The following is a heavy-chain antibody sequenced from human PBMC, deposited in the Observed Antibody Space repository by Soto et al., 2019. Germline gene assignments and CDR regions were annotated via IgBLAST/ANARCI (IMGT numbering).Heavy chain of an antibody. J-gene: IGHJ4*02. V-gene: IGHV4-30-2*01. Sequence: QLQLQESGSGLVKPSQTLSLTCAVSGGSISSGGYSWSWIRQPPGKGLEWIGYIYHSGSTYYNPSLKSRLTIAVYRSKNQFSLKLRSVTAADTAVYYCAAGAIFGVVPLDYWGQGTLVTVSS. CDR3: AAGAIFGVVPLDY. CDR1: GGSISSGGYS. CDR2: IYHSGST. D-gene: IGHD3-3*01.